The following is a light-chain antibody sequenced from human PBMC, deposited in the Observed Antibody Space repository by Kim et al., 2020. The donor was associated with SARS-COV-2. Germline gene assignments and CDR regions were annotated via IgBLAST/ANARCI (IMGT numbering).Light chain of an antibody. CDR1: RSSSFH. V-gene: IGKV1-39*01. Sequence: SASVGCRVTITCRASRSSSFHLNWYQQKSGKAPKLLIYAASSLQPGVSSTFSGSGSGAAFTLTISSLQPDDFATYYCQQTYTTPYSFGQGTKLEIK. J-gene: IGKJ2*03. CDR2: AAS. CDR3: QQTYTTPYS.